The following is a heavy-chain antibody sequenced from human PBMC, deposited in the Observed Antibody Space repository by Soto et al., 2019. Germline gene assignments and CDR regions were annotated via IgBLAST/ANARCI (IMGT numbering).Heavy chain of an antibody. J-gene: IGHJ4*02. Sequence: EVQLVESGGGLVQPGRSLRLSCAASGFTFDDYAMHWVRQAPGKGLEWVSGISWNSGSIGYADSVKGRFTISRDNAKNSLYLQMNSLRAEDTALYYCAKDTGDTAMAQEFDYWGQGTLVTVSS. CDR1: GFTFDDYA. V-gene: IGHV3-9*01. CDR3: AKDTGDTAMAQEFDY. D-gene: IGHD5-18*01. CDR2: ISWNSGSI.